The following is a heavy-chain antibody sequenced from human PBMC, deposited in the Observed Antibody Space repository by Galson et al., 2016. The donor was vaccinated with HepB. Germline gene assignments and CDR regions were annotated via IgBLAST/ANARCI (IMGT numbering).Heavy chain of an antibody. CDR1: GFTFRNAW. CDR3: TSRLFH. V-gene: IGHV3-15*01. J-gene: IGHJ4*02. D-gene: IGHD2-21*02. Sequence: SLRLSCAGSGFTFRNAWLSWARQAPGKGPEWVGRIKSKGDGGTIDYAPAVKGRFTISRDDSKNMLYLQMMSLTTEDTAVYYCTSRLFHWGQGTLVAVSS. CDR2: IKSKGDGGTI.